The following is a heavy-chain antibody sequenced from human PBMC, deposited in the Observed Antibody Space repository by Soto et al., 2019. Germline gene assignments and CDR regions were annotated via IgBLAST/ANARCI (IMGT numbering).Heavy chain of an antibody. V-gene: IGHV3-23*01. CDR3: AKDWRTTVASPEYFQH. D-gene: IGHD4-17*01. Sequence: GSLRLSCAGSAFTFSSYAMSWVRQAPGKGLEWVSAISGSGDITYYADSVKGRFTISRDNSKDTLYLQMDSLRAEDTAIYYCAKDWRTTVASPEYFQHWGQGTLVTVSS. CDR1: AFTFSSYA. CDR2: ISGSGDIT. J-gene: IGHJ1*01.